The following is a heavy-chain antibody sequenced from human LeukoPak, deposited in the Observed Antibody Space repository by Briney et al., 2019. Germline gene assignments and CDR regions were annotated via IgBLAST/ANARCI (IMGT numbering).Heavy chain of an antibody. D-gene: IGHD6-13*01. V-gene: IGHV1-2*02. Sequence: GASVKVSCKASGYSFTGYYMHWVRQAPGQGLEWMGWINPNSGDTGYAQQFQGRVTMTRDMSITTIYMELTRLRSDDTAFYYCARWDGYSSSPDYWGQGSPVTVSS. CDR2: INPNSGDT. CDR1: GYSFTGYY. CDR3: ARWDGYSSSPDY. J-gene: IGHJ4*02.